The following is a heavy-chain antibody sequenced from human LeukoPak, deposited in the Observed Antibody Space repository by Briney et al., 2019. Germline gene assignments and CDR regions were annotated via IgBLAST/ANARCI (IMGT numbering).Heavy chain of an antibody. J-gene: IGHJ4*02. CDR3: AGVYGSGSPFDY. V-gene: IGHV3-33*01. CDR2: IWYDGSNK. Sequence: GGSLRLSCAASGFTFSSYGMHWVRQAPGKGLEWVAVIWYDGSNKYYAGSVKGRFTISRDNSKNTLYLQMNSLRAEDTAVYYCAGVYGSGSPFDYWGQGTLVTVSS. CDR1: GFTFSSYG. D-gene: IGHD3-10*01.